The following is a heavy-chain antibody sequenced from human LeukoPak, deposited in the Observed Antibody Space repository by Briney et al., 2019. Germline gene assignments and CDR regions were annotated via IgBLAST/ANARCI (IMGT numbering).Heavy chain of an antibody. CDR1: GGTFSSYA. CDR2: IIPIFGTA. V-gene: IGHV1-69*05. J-gene: IGHJ3*02. Sequence: ASVKVSCKASGGTFSSYAISWVRQAPGQGLEWMGGIIPIFGTANYAQKFQGRVTITTDESTSTAYMELSSLRSDDTAVYYCARDRRLWFGELHSDAFDIWGQGTMVTVSS. CDR3: ARDRRLWFGELHSDAFDI. D-gene: IGHD3-10*01.